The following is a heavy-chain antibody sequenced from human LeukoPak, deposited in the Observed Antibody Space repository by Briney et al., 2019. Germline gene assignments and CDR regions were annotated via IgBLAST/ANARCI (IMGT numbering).Heavy chain of an antibody. CDR2: INPNNAGT. D-gene: IGHD1-26*01. CDR3: ARRVVPTASLVY. V-gene: IGHV1-2*02. J-gene: IGHJ4*02. Sequence: ALVKVSCKASGYTFTGYYMHWVRQAPGQGLEWMGWINPNNAGTNYAQKFQGRVTMTRDTSTSTAYMELSRLTSDDTAVYYCARRVVPTASLVYWGQGTLATVSS. CDR1: GYTFTGYY.